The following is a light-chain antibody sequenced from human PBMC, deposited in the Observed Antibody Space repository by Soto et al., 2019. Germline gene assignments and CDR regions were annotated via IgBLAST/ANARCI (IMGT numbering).Light chain of an antibody. CDR3: QHSGTSPWT. V-gene: IGKV3-20*01. CDR2: GAS. CDR1: QSVSSSY. Sequence: EIVLTQSPGTLSLSPGERATLSCRASQSVSSSYLAWYQQKPGQAPRLLIYGASSRATGIPDRFSGSGSGPDFTVTISSLEPEDFAVYYCQHSGTSPWTFGQGTKVEI. J-gene: IGKJ1*01.